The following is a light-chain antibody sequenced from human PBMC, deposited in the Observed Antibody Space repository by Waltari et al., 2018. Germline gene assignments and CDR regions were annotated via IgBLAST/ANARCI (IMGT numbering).Light chain of an antibody. Sequence: QSVLTQPPSASATPGQRAMISCSGSSSNVGRNVVTWYHQLPRTAPKLLIFNDVDRPSGVPDRFSGSRSATSASLAISGLQSDDESTYYCASWDDRLDAYVFGTGTRVTVL. J-gene: IGLJ1*01. CDR3: ASWDDRLDAYV. V-gene: IGLV1-44*01. CDR2: NDV. CDR1: SSNVGRNV.